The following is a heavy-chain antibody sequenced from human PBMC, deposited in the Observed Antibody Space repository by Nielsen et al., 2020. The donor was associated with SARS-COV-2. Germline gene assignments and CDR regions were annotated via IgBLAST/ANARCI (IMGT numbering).Heavy chain of an antibody. V-gene: IGHV3-48*01. Sequence: GESLMISRAASGFIFSSYSMNWVRQAPGKGLEWVSYISSSSSTIYYADSVKGRFNISRDNAKNSLYLQMNSLRVEDTAVYYCARMYRSGSDSLAYYDYGMDVWGQGTTVTVSS. D-gene: IGHD3-10*01. CDR2: ISSSSSTI. J-gene: IGHJ6*02. CDR3: ARMYRSGSDSLAYYDYGMDV. CDR1: GFIFSSYS.